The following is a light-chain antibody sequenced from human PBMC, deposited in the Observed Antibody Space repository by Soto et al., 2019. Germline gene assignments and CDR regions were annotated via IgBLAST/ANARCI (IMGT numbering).Light chain of an antibody. CDR2: AAS. Sequence: DIQMTQSPSSLSASVGDRVTITCRASQGVSAYLLWYQQRQGRAPKLLIYAASNLLSGVPSRFSGSGSGTNFTLTISRLQPDDFAAYYCQHYNSYSEAFGQGTKVELK. CDR1: QGVSAY. CDR3: QHYNSYSEA. J-gene: IGKJ1*01. V-gene: IGKV1-16*01.